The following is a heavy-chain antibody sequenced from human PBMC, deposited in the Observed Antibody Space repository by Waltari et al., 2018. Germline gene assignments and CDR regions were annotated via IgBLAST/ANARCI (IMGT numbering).Heavy chain of an antibody. J-gene: IGHJ6*03. Sequence: QVQLQESGPGLVKPSQTLSLTCTVPGGPISSGRYYWGWLRQPPGKGLEWIGRIYTSGSTNYNPSLKSRVTISVDTSKNQFSRKLSSVTAADTAVYYCAREGAVAGAYYYYYYMDVWGKGTTVTVSS. V-gene: IGHV4-61*02. CDR1: GGPISSGRYY. CDR3: AREGAVAGAYYYYYYMDV. D-gene: IGHD6-19*01. CDR2: IYTSGST.